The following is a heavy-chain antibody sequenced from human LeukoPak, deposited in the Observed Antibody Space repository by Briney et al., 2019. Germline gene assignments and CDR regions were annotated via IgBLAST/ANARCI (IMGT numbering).Heavy chain of an antibody. J-gene: IGHJ4*02. D-gene: IGHD6-13*01. Sequence: SETLSLTCAVCGGSFSGYYWSWIRQPPGKGLEWIGEINHSGSTNYNPSLKSRVTISVDTSKNQFSLKLSSVTAADTAVYYCARRGNSSRPFDYWGQGTLVTVSS. CDR2: INHSGST. CDR1: GGSFSGYY. CDR3: ARRGNSSRPFDY. V-gene: IGHV4-34*01.